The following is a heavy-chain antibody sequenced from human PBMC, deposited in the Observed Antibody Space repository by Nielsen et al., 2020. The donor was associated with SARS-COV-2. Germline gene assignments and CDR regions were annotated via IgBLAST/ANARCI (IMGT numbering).Heavy chain of an antibody. V-gene: IGHV4-34*01. D-gene: IGHD3-10*01. CDR2: INHSGST. CDR1: GGSFSGYY. CDR3: VWFGELSRYYYYYGMDV. J-gene: IGHJ6*02. Sequence: SETLSLTCAVYGGSFSGYYWSWIRHHPGKGLEWIGEINHSGSTNYNPSLKSRVTISVDTSKNQFSLKLSSVTAADTAVYYCVWFGELSRYYYYYGMDVWGQGTTVTVSS.